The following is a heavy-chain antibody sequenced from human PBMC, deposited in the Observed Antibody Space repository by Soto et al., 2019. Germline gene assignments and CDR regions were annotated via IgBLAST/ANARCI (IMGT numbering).Heavy chain of an antibody. Sequence: PSETLSLTCTVSGGSISSGGYYWSWIRQHPGKGLEWIGYIYYSGSTYYNPSLKSRVTISVDTSKNQFSLKLSSVTAADTAVYYCARGAYCSGGSCYLFDYWGQGTLVTVSS. D-gene: IGHD2-15*01. CDR1: GGSISSGGYY. V-gene: IGHV4-31*03. J-gene: IGHJ4*02. CDR3: ARGAYCSGGSCYLFDY. CDR2: IYYSGST.